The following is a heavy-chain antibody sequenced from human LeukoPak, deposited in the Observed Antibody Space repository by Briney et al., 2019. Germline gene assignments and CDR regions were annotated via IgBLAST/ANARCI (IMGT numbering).Heavy chain of an antibody. J-gene: IGHJ4*02. CDR3: ARGGGRYYDFWSGYSDY. CDR1: GGSFSGYY. D-gene: IGHD3-3*01. CDR2: INHSGST. V-gene: IGHV4-34*01. Sequence: PSETLSLTCAVYGGSFSGYYWSWIRQPPGKGLEWIGEINHSGSTNYNPSLKSRVTISVDTSKNKFSLKLGSVTAADTAVYYCARGGGRYYDFWSGYSDYWGQGTLVTVSS.